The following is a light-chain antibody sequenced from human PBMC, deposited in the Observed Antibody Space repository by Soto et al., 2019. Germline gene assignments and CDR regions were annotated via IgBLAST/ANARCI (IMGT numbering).Light chain of an antibody. CDR3: QQYNDWPPKRT. CDR2: GVS. J-gene: IGKJ1*01. Sequence: EVVMTQSPVTLSVSPGERATLSCRASQSITTNLAWSQQKPGQAPRLLIYGVSTRATGVPARFSGSGSGTQFTLTISSLQAEDFALYYCQQYNDWPPKRTFGQGTRVDFK. V-gene: IGKV3-15*01. CDR1: QSITTN.